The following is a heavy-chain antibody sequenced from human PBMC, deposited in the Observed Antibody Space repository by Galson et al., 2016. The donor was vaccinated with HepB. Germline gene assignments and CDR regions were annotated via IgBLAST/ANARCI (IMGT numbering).Heavy chain of an antibody. CDR2: INPNSGGT. D-gene: IGHD3-9*01. V-gene: IGHV1-2*02. Sequence: VRQAPGQGLEWMGWINPNSGGTKFAVKFQGRVTVTRDTSTSIAYMELSRLRSDDTAVYFCARAGLRYFDWFSPYYFDYWGQGTLVTVSS. J-gene: IGHJ4*02. CDR3: ARAGLRYFDWFSPYYFDY.